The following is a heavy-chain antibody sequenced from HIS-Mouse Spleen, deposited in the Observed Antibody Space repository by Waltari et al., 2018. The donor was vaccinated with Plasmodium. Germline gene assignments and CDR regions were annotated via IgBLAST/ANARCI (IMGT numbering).Heavy chain of an antibody. CDR1: GYTFTGYF. Sequence: QVQLVQSGAEVKKPGASVKVSCKASGYTFTGYFMHWVRQAPGQGLEWMGWINPNSGGTNYAQRFQGRVTMTRDTSISTAYMELSRLRSDDTAVYYGARDPKQLGSAFDIWGQGTMVTVSS. CDR3: ARDPKQLGSAFDI. V-gene: IGHV1-2*02. CDR2: INPNSGGT. D-gene: IGHD7-27*01. J-gene: IGHJ3*02.